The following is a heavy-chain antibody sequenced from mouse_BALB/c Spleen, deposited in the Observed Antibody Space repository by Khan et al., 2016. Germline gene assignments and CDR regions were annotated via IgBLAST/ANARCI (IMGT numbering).Heavy chain of an antibody. D-gene: IGHD2-3*01. CDR1: GFSLTSYG. CDR3: ARRDDGGGAMDY. J-gene: IGHJ4*01. Sequence: QVQLQQSGPGLVAPSQSLSITCTVSGFSLTSYGVHWVRQPPGKGLEWLVVIWSDGSTTYNSALKSRLSISKDNSKSQVFLKMDSLQTDDTAMYYCARRDDGGGAMDYWGQGTSVTVSS. CDR2: IWSDGST. V-gene: IGHV2-6*02.